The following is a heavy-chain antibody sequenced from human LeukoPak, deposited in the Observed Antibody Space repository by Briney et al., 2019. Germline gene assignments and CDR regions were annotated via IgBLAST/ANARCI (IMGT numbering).Heavy chain of an antibody. CDR2: ISYDGSNK. D-gene: IGHD3-3*01. J-gene: IGHJ4*02. Sequence: GGSLRLSCAASGFTFSSYGMHWVRPAPGKGLEWVAVISYDGSNKYYADSVKGRFTISRDNSKNTLYLQMNSLRAEDTAVYYCAKTLDEPFDYWGQGTLVTVSS. CDR1: GFTFSSYG. CDR3: AKTLDEPFDY. V-gene: IGHV3-30*18.